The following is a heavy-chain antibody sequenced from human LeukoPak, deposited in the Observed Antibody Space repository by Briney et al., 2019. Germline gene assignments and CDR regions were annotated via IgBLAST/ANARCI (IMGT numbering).Heavy chain of an antibody. V-gene: IGHV4-59*08. CDR2: VFYTGDT. D-gene: IGHD2-15*01. J-gene: IGHJ4*02. CDR1: GGSISRFY. CDR3: ARHPFATPFDH. Sequence: SDTLSLTCAVSGGSISRFYWIWLRQPPGKGLEWIGYVFYTGDTNSNPSLKSRVTMSLDTSKNQLSLRLTSVTAADTAVYSCARHPFATPFDHWGRGTLVTVSS.